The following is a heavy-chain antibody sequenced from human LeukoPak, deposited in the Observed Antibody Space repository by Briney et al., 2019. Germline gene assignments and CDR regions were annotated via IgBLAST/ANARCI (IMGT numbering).Heavy chain of an antibody. CDR3: ARDDGTTSGSDNWFDP. Sequence: SETLSLTCAVSGASVSSGGHSWTWIRQPPGKGLEWIGNIYHSGRTYYNPSLKSRVTISLDRSINHFSLKLTSVTAADTAIYYCARDDGTTSGSDNWFDPWGQGTLVTVSS. V-gene: IGHV4-30-2*01. CDR1: GASVSSGGHS. J-gene: IGHJ5*02. CDR2: IYHSGRT. D-gene: IGHD5-12*01.